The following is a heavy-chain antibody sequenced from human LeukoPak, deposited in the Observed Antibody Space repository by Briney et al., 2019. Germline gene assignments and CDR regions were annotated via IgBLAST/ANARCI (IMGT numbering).Heavy chain of an antibody. J-gene: IGHJ6*02. V-gene: IGHV4-38-2*02. D-gene: IGHD4/OR15-4a*01. CDR1: GYSISSGYY. CDR3: ARRSMVRTVGYYYGMDV. Sequence: SETLSLTCTVSGYSISSGYYWGWILQPPGKGLEWIVSIYHSGSTYYNPSLKSRVTISVDTSKKQFSLRLSSVTAADTAVYYCARRSMVRTVGYYYGMDVWGQGTTVTVSS. CDR2: IYHSGST.